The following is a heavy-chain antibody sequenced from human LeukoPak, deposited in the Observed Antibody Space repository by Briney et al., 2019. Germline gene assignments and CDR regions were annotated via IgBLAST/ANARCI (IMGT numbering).Heavy chain of an antibody. D-gene: IGHD6-19*01. CDR3: ARDSLSVAHPFVGY. Sequence: SETLSLTCTVSGGSISSYYWSWIRQPPGKGLEWIGSIYYSGSTYYNPSLKSRVTISVDTSKNQFSLKLSSVTAADTAVYYCARDSLSVAHPFVGYWGQGTLVTVSS. CDR1: GGSISSYY. V-gene: IGHV4-59*12. CDR2: IYYSGST. J-gene: IGHJ4*02.